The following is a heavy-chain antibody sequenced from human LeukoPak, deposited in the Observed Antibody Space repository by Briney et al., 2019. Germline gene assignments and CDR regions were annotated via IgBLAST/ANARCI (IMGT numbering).Heavy chain of an antibody. CDR3: ARTYYDFWSGYCY. CDR2: IYYSGST. J-gene: IGHJ4*02. D-gene: IGHD3-3*01. V-gene: IGHV4-39*01. Sequence: KPSETLSLTCTVSGGSISSSSYYWGWIRQPPGKGLEWVGSIYYSGSTYYNPSLKSRVTISVDTSKNQFSLKLSSVTAADTAVYYCARTYYDFWSGYCYWGQGTLVTVSS. CDR1: GGSISSSSYY.